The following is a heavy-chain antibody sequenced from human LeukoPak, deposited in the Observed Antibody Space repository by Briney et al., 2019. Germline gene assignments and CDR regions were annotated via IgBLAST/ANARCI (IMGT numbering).Heavy chain of an antibody. CDR2: IIPIFGTA. CDR1: GGTFSSYA. Sequence: SVKVYCKASGGTFSSYAINWVRQAPGQGLKWLGGIIPIFGTANYAQKFQGRVTITADKSTSTAYMELSSLRSEDTAVYYCARDKKDIVVVPAATRSIYYYYYGMDVWGKGTTVTVSS. CDR3: ARDKKDIVVVPAATRSIYYYYYGMDV. J-gene: IGHJ6*04. V-gene: IGHV1-69*06. D-gene: IGHD2-2*01.